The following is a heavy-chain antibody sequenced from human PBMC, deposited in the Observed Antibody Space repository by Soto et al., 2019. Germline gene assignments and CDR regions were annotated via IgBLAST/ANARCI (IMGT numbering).Heavy chain of an antibody. J-gene: IGHJ6*02. CDR3: ARGPTSNYDTSGYYSYDFYGMDV. CDR2: INESRNT. Sequence: SETLSLTCAVYGRSFSGNDWSWIRQPPGRGLERIREINESRNTNYNPSLESRVTISVDRSKNQFSLTLNTVTAADTAVYYCARGPTSNYDTSGYYSYDFYGMDVWGQGTTVTVSS. CDR1: GRSFSGND. D-gene: IGHD3-22*01. V-gene: IGHV4-34*01.